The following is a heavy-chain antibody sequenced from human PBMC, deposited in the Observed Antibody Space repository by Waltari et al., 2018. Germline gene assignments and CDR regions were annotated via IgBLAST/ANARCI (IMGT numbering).Heavy chain of an antibody. Sequence: QVQLVQSGAEVKKPGASVKVSCKASGYTFTGYYMHWVRQAPGQGLEWMGWINPNSGGTNYAQKFQGRVTMTRDTSISTAYMELSRLRSDDTAVYYCARDRGRSDPKLYIVGVVAATPALSFDPWGQGTLVTVSS. J-gene: IGHJ5*02. D-gene: IGHD2-15*01. V-gene: IGHV1-2*02. CDR3: ARDRGRSDPKLYIVGVVAATPALSFDP. CDR1: GYTFTGYY. CDR2: INPNSGGT.